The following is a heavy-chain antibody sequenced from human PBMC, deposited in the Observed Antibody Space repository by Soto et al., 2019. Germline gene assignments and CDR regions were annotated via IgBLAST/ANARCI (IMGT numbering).Heavy chain of an antibody. CDR2: ISYDGSNK. D-gene: IGHD1-26*01. CDR3: AREGGLVGAGYFDY. V-gene: IGHV3-30*03. J-gene: IGHJ4*02. Sequence: GGSLRLSCAASGFTFSSYGMHWVRQAPGKGLEWVAVISYDGSNKYYADSVKGRFTISRDNSKNTLYLQMNSLRAEDTAVYYCAREGGLVGAGYFDYWGQGTLVTVSS. CDR1: GFTFSSYG.